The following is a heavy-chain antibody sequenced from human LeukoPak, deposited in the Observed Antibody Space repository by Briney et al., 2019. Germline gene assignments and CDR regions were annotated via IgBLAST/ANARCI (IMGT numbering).Heavy chain of an antibody. CDR3: ARVHGYYYDSSGYRNLDY. J-gene: IGHJ4*02. CDR2: IKQDGSEK. D-gene: IGHD3-22*01. Sequence: GGSLRLSCAASGFTFSSYWMSWVRQAPGKGLEWVANIKQDGSEKYYVDSVKGRFTISRDNAKNSLYLQMNSLRAEGTAVYYCARVHGYYYDSSGYRNLDYWGQGTLVTVSS. V-gene: IGHV3-7*01. CDR1: GFTFSSYW.